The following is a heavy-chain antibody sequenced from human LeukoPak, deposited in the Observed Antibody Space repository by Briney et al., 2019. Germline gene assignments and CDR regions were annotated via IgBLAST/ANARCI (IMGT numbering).Heavy chain of an antibody. CDR2: IYYSGST. V-gene: IGHV4-39*01. CDR1: GGSISSSSYY. D-gene: IGHD6-13*01. J-gene: IGHJ4*02. CDR3: ARRQIAAPFDY. Sequence: SEXXSLTCTVSGGSISSSSYYWGWIRQPPGKGLEWIGSIYYSGSTYYNPSLKSRVTISVDTSKKQFSLKLRSVTAADTAVYYCARRQIAAPFDYWGQGTLVTVSS.